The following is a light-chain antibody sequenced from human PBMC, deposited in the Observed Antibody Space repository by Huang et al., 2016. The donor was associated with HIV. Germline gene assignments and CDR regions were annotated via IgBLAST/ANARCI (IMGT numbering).Light chain of an antibody. CDR1: QNILHSPSNKDY. CDR2: WAS. Sequence: DIVMTQSPDSLAVSLGGRAVNNCKASQNILHSPSNKDYLAWYQQKPGQPQKLLIYWASSRDSGVPDRFSGSGSGTDFTLAISSLQAEDVAVYYCQQYYVTPLTFGGGTKVQIK. CDR3: QQYYVTPLT. J-gene: IGKJ4*01. V-gene: IGKV4-1*01.